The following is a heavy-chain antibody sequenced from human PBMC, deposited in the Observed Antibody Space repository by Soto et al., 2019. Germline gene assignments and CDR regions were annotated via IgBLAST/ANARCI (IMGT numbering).Heavy chain of an antibody. CDR3: ASNSGSYYFDY. CDR1: GGSISRGDYY. CDR2: IYYSGST. J-gene: IGHJ4*02. Sequence: SETLSLTCTVSGGSISRGDYYWSWIRQPPGKGLEWIGYIYYSGSTYYHPSLKSRVTISVDTSKNQFSLKLSSVTAADTAVYYCASNSGSYYFDYWGQGTLVTVSS. D-gene: IGHD1-26*01. V-gene: IGHV4-30-4*01.